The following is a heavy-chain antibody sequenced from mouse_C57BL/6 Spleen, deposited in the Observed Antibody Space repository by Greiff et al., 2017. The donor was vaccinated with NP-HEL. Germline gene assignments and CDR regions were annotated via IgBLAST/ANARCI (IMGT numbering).Heavy chain of an antibody. V-gene: IGHV1-20*01. CDR1: GYSFTGYF. CDR2: INPYNGDT. J-gene: IGHJ2*01. D-gene: IGHD2-2*01. Sequence: VQLKQSGPELVKPGDSVKISCKASGYSFTGYFMNWVMQSHGKSLEWIGRINPYNGDTFYNQKFKGKATLTVDKSSSTARMELRSLTSEDSAVYYCARPDYYGYGDYWGQGTTLTVSS. CDR3: ARPDYYGYGDY.